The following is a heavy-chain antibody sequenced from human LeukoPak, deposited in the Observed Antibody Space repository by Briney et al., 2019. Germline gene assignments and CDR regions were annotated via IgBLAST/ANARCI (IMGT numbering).Heavy chain of an antibody. CDR1: EFSVGSNY. D-gene: IGHD1-26*01. CDR3: ASPIELPDY. V-gene: IGHV3-66*01. Sequence: GGSLRLSCAASEFSVGSNYMTWVRQAPGKGLEWVSLIYSGGSTYYADSVKGRFTISRDNSKNTLYLQMNSLRAEDTAVYYCASPIELPDYWGQGTLVTVSS. J-gene: IGHJ4*02. CDR2: IYSGGST.